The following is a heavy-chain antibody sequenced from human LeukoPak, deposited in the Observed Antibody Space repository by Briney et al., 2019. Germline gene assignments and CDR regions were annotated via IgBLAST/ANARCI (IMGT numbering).Heavy chain of an antibody. Sequence: GGSLRLSCAASGFTFDDYAMHWVRQAPGKGLEWVSGISWNSGSIGYADSVKGRFTISRDSAKNSLYLQMNSLRAEDTALYYCAKDWGISPTGFDYWGQGTLVTVSS. V-gene: IGHV3-9*01. CDR1: GFTFDDYA. CDR3: AKDWGISPTGFDY. CDR2: ISWNSGSI. D-gene: IGHD1-14*01. J-gene: IGHJ4*02.